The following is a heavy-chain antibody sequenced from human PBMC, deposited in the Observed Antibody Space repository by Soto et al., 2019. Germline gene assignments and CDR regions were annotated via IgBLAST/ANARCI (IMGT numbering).Heavy chain of an antibody. CDR2: ISGSGGST. Sequence: GGSLRLSCAASGFTFSSYAMSWVRQAPGKGLEWVSAISGSGGSTYYADSVKGRFTISRDNSKNTLYLQMNSLRAEDTAVYYFAKRADYFGSGMGANRYFDYWGQGTLVTVSS. V-gene: IGHV3-23*01. J-gene: IGHJ4*02. D-gene: IGHD3-10*01. CDR3: AKRADYFGSGMGANRYFDY. CDR1: GFTFSSYA.